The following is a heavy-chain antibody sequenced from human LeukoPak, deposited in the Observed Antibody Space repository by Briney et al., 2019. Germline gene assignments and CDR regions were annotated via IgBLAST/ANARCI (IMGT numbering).Heavy chain of an antibody. J-gene: IGHJ5*02. V-gene: IGHV5-51*01. CDR2: IYPGDSDT. CDR1: GYSFTSYW. Sequence: LGESLKISCKGSGYSFTSYWIGWVRQMPGKGLEWMGIIYPGDSDTRYSPSFQGQVTISADKSISTAYLQWSSLKASDTAMYYCARRPYSYGLGDWFDPWGQGTLVTVSS. CDR3: ARRPYSYGLGDWFDP. D-gene: IGHD5-18*01.